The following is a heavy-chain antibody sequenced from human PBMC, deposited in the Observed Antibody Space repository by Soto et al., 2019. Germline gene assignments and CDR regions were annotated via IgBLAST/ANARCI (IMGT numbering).Heavy chain of an antibody. D-gene: IGHD4-17*01. J-gene: IGHJ4*02. CDR3: ARHPATTVTTSTLSDY. CDR1: GGSISSSSYY. V-gene: IGHV4-39*01. Sequence: QLQLQESGPGLVKPSETLSLTCTVSGGSISSSSYYWGWIRQPPGKGLEWIGSIYYSGSTYYNPSLKTRVTISVDTSRNQFSLKLSSVTAADTAVYYCARHPATTVTTSTLSDYWGQGTLVTVSS. CDR2: IYYSGST.